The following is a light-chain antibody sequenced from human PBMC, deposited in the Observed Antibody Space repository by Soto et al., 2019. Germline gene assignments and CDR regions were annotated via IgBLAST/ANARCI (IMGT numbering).Light chain of an antibody. CDR1: QSIRSY. CDR2: AAS. Sequence: DLQMTQSPSSLSASVGDRVTITCRASQSIRSYLNWYQQKPGKAPKLLIYAASSLQSGVPSRFSGRGSGTDFTLTISSLQPEDFATYSCQQSYITPPTFGQGTNVEIK. V-gene: IGKV1-39*01. CDR3: QQSYITPPT. J-gene: IGKJ1*01.